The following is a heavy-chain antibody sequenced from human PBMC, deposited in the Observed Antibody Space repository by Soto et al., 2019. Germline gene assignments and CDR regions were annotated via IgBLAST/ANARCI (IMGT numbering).Heavy chain of an antibody. D-gene: IGHD6-19*01. J-gene: IGHJ3*01. CDR1: GFPFDRYA. Sequence: QVHLAESGGGVVQPGTSLRLSCAASGFPFDRYAMHWVRQAPGKGLEWVAAMWYDGSNTYYGESVKGQFLISRDNSKNTVYLEMNSLRAEDTAVYFCAKGRIAVAAGAFDSWGPGTRVIVSS. CDR3: AKGRIAVAAGAFDS. CDR2: MWYDGSNT. V-gene: IGHV3-33*03.